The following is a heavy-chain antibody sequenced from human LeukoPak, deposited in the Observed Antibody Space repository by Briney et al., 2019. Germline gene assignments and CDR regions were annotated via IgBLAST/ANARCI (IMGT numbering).Heavy chain of an antibody. D-gene: IGHD3-22*01. CDR1: GFTFTNAW. CDR2: IKSKTDGGTT. Sequence: GASLRLSCAASGFTFTNAWMHWVRQAPGKGLEWVGRIKSKTDGGTTDYAAPVEGRFTISRDDSKNTLYLQMNSLRIEDTGLYYCARCPQYYYDSRGCPFGYWGRGTLVTVSS. CDR3: ARCPQYYYDSRGCPFGY. V-gene: IGHV3-15*07. J-gene: IGHJ4*02.